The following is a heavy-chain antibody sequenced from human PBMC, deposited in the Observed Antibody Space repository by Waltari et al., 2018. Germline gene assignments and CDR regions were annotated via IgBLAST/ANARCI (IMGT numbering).Heavy chain of an antibody. J-gene: IGHJ4*02. Sequence: QVQLQQWGAGLLKPSETLSLTCAVHGGSFSGYYWSWIRQPPGKGLEWIGEINHSGSTNYNPSLKSRVTISVDTSKNQFSLKLSSVTAADTAVYYCARVGVSGDYWGQGTLVTVSS. CDR3: ARVGVSGDY. V-gene: IGHV4-34*01. CDR1: GGSFSGYY. CDR2: INHSGST.